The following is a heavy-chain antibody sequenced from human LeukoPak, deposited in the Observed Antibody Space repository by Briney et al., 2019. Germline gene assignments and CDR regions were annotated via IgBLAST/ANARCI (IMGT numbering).Heavy chain of an antibody. CDR1: GFTFSSYW. Sequence: GGSLRLSCAASGFTFSSYWMHWVRQAPGKGLVWVSRINSDGSSTSYADSVKGRFTISRDNAKNTLYLQMNSLRAEDTAVYYCARDGYDYGDYTVEAFDIWGQGTMVTVSS. D-gene: IGHD4-17*01. V-gene: IGHV3-74*01. CDR2: INSDGSST. J-gene: IGHJ3*02. CDR3: ARDGYDYGDYTVEAFDI.